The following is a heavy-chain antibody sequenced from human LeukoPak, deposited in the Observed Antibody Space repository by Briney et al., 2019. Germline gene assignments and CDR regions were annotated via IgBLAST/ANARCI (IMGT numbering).Heavy chain of an antibody. Sequence: GGSLRLSCAASGFTLSSYAMSWVRQAPGKGLEWVSSISASGGSTNYADSVKGRFTISRDNSKNTVYLQMNSLRAEDTAVYYCAKVMRGSERLTMVRGVIIKTAGLYYMDVWGKGTTVTVSS. D-gene: IGHD3-10*01. CDR3: AKVMRGSERLTMVRGVIIKTAGLYYMDV. J-gene: IGHJ6*03. CDR2: ISASGGST. V-gene: IGHV3-23*01. CDR1: GFTLSSYA.